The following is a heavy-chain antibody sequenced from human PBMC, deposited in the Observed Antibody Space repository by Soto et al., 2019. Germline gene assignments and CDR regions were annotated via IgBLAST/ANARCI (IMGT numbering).Heavy chain of an antibody. CDR3: ARRYGDCFDF. V-gene: IGHV4-59*08. Sequence: SETLSLTCTVSGGSISSYYWSWIRQPPGKGLEWIGYIYYSGSTNYNPSLKSRVTISVDTSKNPFSLKLSSVTAADTAVYYCARRYGDCFDFWGQGTLVTVSS. CDR1: GGSISSYY. D-gene: IGHD4-17*01. CDR2: IYYSGST. J-gene: IGHJ4*02.